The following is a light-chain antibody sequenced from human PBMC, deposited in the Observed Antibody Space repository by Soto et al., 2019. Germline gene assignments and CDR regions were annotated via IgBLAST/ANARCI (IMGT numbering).Light chain of an antibody. CDR2: DDN. J-gene: IGLJ1*01. Sequence: QAVLTQPPSVSAAPGQKVTISCSGSSSNIGSNSVSWYQQLPGTAPKLIIYDDNKRPSGIPDRFSGSKSGTSATLGITGFQTGDESDYYCGSWDSSLSAYVFGTGTKV. V-gene: IGLV1-51*01. CDR1: SSNIGSNS. CDR3: GSWDSSLSAYV.